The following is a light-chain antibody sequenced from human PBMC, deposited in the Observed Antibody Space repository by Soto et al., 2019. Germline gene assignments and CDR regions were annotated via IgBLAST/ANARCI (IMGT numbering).Light chain of an antibody. J-gene: IGKJ4*01. CDR1: QSLVYSDGNTY. CDR3: MQGTHWPPVT. V-gene: IGKV2-30*01. CDR2: KVS. Sequence: DVVMTQSPLSLPVTLGQPASISCRSSQSLVYSDGNTYLNWFQQRPGQSPRRLIYKVSNRDSGVPERFSGSGSGTDFTLKISRVEAEDVGGNYCMQGTHWPPVTFGGGTKVEIK.